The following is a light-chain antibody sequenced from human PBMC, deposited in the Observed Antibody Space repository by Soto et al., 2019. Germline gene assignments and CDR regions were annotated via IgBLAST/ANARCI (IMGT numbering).Light chain of an antibody. Sequence: EIVLTQSPGTLSLSPGERATLSCRASQSLSINSLAWYKQKPGQSPRLLVYGASTRDTGIPDRFRGSGSGTDSALTISSLEPEDFAMYYCQQYDGSPLTFGPGTKVDIK. CDR3: QQYDGSPLT. CDR1: QSLSINS. CDR2: GAS. V-gene: IGKV3-20*01. J-gene: IGKJ3*01.